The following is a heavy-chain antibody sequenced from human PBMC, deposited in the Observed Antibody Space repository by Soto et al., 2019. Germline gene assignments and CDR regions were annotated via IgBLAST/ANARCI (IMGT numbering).Heavy chain of an antibody. CDR1: GFTFSNFR. J-gene: IGHJ4*02. V-gene: IGHV3-48*02. CDR3: ARQLYPVVTPHDY. CDR2: IDGSGTAM. D-gene: IGHD2-21*02. Sequence: GGSLRLSCAASGFTFSNFRMNWIRQAPGKGLEWVSHIDGSGTAMSYVDSVKGRFTISRDNAKNSLYLQMTSLRDEDTAVYYCARQLYPVVTPHDYWRRGTLVTVSS.